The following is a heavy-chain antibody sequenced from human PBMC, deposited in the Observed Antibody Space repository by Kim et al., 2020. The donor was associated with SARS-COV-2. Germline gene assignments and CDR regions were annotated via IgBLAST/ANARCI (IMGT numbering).Heavy chain of an antibody. CDR3: ARDRYGMDV. J-gene: IGHJ6*02. Sequence: STNHNPSLKSRVTISVDTSKNQFSLKLSSVTAADTAVYYCARDRYGMDVWGQGTTVTVSS. CDR2: ST. V-gene: IGHV4-59*01.